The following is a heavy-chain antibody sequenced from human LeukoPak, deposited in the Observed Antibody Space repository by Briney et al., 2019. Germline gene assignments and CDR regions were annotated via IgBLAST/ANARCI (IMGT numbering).Heavy chain of an antibody. CDR1: GDSISSSSYY. V-gene: IGHV4-39*01. CDR3: ARHAYYGARDFDY. CDR2: IYNSGST. D-gene: IGHD4/OR15-4a*01. Sequence: SETLSLTCIVSGDSISSSSYYWGWIRQPPGTGLEWIGSIYNSGSTHYNPSLKSRVTISVDMSKNQFSLKLSSVTAADTAVYYCARHAYYGARDFDYWGQGTLVTVSS. J-gene: IGHJ4*02.